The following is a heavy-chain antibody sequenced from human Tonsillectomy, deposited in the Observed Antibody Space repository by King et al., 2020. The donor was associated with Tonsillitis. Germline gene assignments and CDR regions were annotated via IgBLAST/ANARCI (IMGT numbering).Heavy chain of an antibody. Sequence: VQLVESGGGLVQPGGSLRLSCTASGFTFSNYAMSWVRQAPGKGLEWASIIYSDVSTTYYTDYVKGRFTISRDNSKNMLYLQMNRLRAEDTAIYYCAKALGENWGQGTLVTVSS. V-gene: IGHV3-23*03. CDR1: GFTFSNYA. CDR3: AKALGEN. D-gene: IGHD3-10*01. CDR2: IYSDVSTT. J-gene: IGHJ4*02.